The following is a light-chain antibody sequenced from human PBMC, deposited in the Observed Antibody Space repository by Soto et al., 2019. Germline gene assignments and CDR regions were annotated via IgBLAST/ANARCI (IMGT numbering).Light chain of an antibody. Sequence: EIVMTQSPATLSVSPGERATLSCRASQTVHTNLAWYQQTPGQAPRLLIYGASTRATGIPARFSGGGSGTEFTLTISSLQSEDFAVYYCQQYDYWPPITFGQGTRLETK. CDR3: QQYDYWPPIT. CDR2: GAS. V-gene: IGKV3-15*01. CDR1: QTVHTN. J-gene: IGKJ5*01.